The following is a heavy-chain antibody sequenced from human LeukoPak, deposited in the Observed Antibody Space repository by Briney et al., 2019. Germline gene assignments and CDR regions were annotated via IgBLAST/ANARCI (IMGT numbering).Heavy chain of an antibody. V-gene: IGHV1-2*02. CDR1: GYTFTGYY. CDR3: ARDGSFDY. Sequence: ASVKVSCKGSGYTFTGYYIHWVRQAPGQGLEWVGWINPNSGDTNSAQKFQDRVIMTRDTSISTAYMELSRLRSDDTAVYYCARDGSFDYWGQGTLVTVSS. J-gene: IGHJ4*02. CDR2: INPNSGDT. D-gene: IGHD1-26*01.